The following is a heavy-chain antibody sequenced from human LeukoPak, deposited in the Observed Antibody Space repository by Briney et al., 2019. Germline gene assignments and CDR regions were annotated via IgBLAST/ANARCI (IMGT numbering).Heavy chain of an antibody. CDR3: ARKVPNDSSGYYYRGQFDP. V-gene: IGHV1-69*06. CDR1: GYTFTDCY. D-gene: IGHD3-22*01. Sequence: ASVKVSCKASGYTFTDCYMHWVRQAPGQGLEWMGGIIPIFGTANYAQKFQGRVTITADKSTSTAYMELSSLRSEDTAVYYCARKVPNDSSGYYYRGQFDPWGQGTLVTVSS. CDR2: IIPIFGTA. J-gene: IGHJ5*02.